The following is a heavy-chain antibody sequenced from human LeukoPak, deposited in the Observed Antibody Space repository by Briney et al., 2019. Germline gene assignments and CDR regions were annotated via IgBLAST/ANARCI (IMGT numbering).Heavy chain of an antibody. J-gene: IGHJ4*02. Sequence: ASVKVSCKASGYTFTGYYMHWVRQAPGQGLEWMGWINPNSGGTNYAQKFQGRVTMTRDTSISTAYMELSRLRSDDTAVYYCARTPKGDYHFDYWGQGTLVTVSS. V-gene: IGHV1-2*02. CDR3: ARTPKGDYHFDY. CDR2: INPNSGGT. CDR1: GYTFTGYY. D-gene: IGHD4-17*01.